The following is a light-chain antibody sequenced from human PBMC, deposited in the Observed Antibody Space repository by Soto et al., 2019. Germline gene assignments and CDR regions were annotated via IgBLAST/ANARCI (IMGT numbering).Light chain of an antibody. CDR2: WAS. J-gene: IGKJ2*01. V-gene: IGKV4-1*01. CDR3: QQYYSTPQT. Sequence: DIVMTQSPDSLAVSLGERATINCKSSQSLLYSSNNKNYLAWYQQKPGQPPKLLIYWASTRESGVPDRFSGSGSGTDFTLTISSLQAEDVAVYYGQQYYSTPQTFGQGTKLEIQ. CDR1: QSLLYSSNNKNY.